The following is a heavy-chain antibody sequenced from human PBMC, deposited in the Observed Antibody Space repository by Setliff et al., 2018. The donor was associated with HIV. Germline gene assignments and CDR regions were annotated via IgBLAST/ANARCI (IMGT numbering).Heavy chain of an antibody. CDR1: GGSFSGAS. V-gene: IGHV4-59*10. CDR2: IYTTGST. D-gene: IGHD2-21*01. CDR3: ASGTYCGGDCYLFDY. Sequence: PSETLSLTCAVYGGSFSGASXPWIRQPAGKGLEWIGQIYTTGSTKYNPSLKSRVTMSVDTSKNRFSLNLSSVTAADTAVYYCASGTYCGGDCYLFDYWGQGTLVTVSS. J-gene: IGHJ4*02.